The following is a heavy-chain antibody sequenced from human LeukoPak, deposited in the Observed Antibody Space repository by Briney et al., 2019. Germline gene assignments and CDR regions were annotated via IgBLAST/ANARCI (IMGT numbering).Heavy chain of an antibody. CDR1: GFTFSTYW. D-gene: IGHD3-10*01. CDR2: INPDGSDK. V-gene: IGHV3-7*03. Sequence: GGSLRLSCPASGFTFSTYWMSWVRQAPGKGLEWVANINPDGSDKYHVDSVKGRFTISRDNAKNSLYLQMNSLRSEDTAVYYCARVRYGSGSNDYWGQGTLVTVSS. CDR3: ARVRYGSGSNDY. J-gene: IGHJ4*02.